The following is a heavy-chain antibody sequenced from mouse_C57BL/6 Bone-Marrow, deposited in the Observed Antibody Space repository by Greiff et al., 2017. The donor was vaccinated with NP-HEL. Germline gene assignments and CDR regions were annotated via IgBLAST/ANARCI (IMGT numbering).Heavy chain of an antibody. CDR3: ARGLAAYFDY. V-gene: IGHV1-72*01. D-gene: IGHD3-3*01. CDR2: IDPNSGGT. Sequence: QSPLQQPRSELVPPFSSFTLSFHSSFYTFTSYCIHWVNQRPGRGLEWIGRIDPNSGGTKYNEKFKSKATLTVDKPSSTAYMQLSSLTSEDSAVYYCARGLAAYFDYWGQVTTLTVSS. J-gene: IGHJ2*01. CDR1: FYTFTSYC.